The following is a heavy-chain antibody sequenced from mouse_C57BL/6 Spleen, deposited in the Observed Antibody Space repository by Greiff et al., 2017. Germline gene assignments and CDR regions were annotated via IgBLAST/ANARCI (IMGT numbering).Heavy chain of an antibody. V-gene: IGHV1-20*01. CDR2: INPYNGDT. CDR1: GYSFTGYF. CDR3: AREFPYYYGSFDY. J-gene: IGHJ2*01. D-gene: IGHD1-1*01. Sequence: VQLQQSGPELVKPGDSVKISCKASGYSFTGYFMNWVMQSHGKSLEWIGRINPYNGDTFYNQKFKGKATLTVDKSSSTAHMELRSLTSEASAVYYCAREFPYYYGSFDYWGQGTTLTVSS.